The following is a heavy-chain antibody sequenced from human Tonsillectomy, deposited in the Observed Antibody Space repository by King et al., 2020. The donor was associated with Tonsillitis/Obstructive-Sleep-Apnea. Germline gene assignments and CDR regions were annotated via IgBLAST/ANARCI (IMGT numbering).Heavy chain of an antibody. Sequence: VQLVESGGGLVKPGGSLILSCVASGFSFTDTWMSWGRQAPAKGLEWCGGIKSKTDGGTVDYTAPVKGRLTISSDDSANILFLQMNSLKIEDTAVYYCTTDRFAWGQGTLVTVSS. D-gene: IGHD3-16*01. V-gene: IGHV3-15*01. CDR1: GFSFTDTW. CDR2: IKSKTDGGTV. CDR3: TTDRFA. J-gene: IGHJ5*02.